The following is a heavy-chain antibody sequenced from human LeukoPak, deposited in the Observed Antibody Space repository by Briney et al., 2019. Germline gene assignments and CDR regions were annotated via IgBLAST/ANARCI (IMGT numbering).Heavy chain of an antibody. V-gene: IGHV4-39*07. J-gene: IGHJ4*02. Sequence: SETLSLTCTVSGGSISSSSYYWGWIRQPPGKGLEWIGSIYYSGSAYYNPSLKSRVSISVDRSKNQFSLKLSSVTAADTAVYYCAREPFRVAVAPRENFDYWGQGTLVTVSS. CDR3: AREPFRVAVAPRENFDY. CDR2: IYYSGSA. D-gene: IGHD6-19*01. CDR1: GGSISSSSYY.